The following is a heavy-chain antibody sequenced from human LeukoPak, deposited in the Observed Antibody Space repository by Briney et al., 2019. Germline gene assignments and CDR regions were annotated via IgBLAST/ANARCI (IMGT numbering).Heavy chain of an antibody. CDR3: ARHEGIAPAGNIWFDP. CDR1: GGSISSSSYY. Sequence: SETLSLTCTVSGGSISSSSYYWGWIRQPPGKGLEWIGYIRYSGSTNYNPSLKSRVTISVDTSKNQVSLRLSSVTAADTAVYYCARHEGIAPAGNIWFDPWGLGTLVSVSS. D-gene: IGHD6-13*01. V-gene: IGHV4-61*05. J-gene: IGHJ5*02. CDR2: IRYSGST.